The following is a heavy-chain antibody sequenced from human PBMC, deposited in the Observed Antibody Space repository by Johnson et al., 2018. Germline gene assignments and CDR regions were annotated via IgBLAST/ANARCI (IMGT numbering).Heavy chain of an antibody. D-gene: IGHD1-26*01. V-gene: IGHV3-48*02. Sequence: VQLVESGGGLVQPGGSLRLSCAASGFTFSTYSMNWVRQAPGRGLEWVSSISSSSTTIYYADSVKGRFTISRDNAKNSLYLQMNSLRDGDTAVYYCARDLVSVWERNARDVWGRGTTVTVSS. J-gene: IGHJ6*02. CDR3: ARDLVSVWERNARDV. CDR2: ISSSSTTI. CDR1: GFTFSTYS.